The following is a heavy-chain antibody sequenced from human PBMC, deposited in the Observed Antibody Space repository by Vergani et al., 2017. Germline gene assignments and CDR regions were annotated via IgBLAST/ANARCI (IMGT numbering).Heavy chain of an antibody. D-gene: IGHD2-21*01. CDR3: ARRIVVEPGIPRVDWLDP. V-gene: IGHV4-61*02. CDR2: IDVKGNS. J-gene: IGHJ5*02. CDR1: GGSLDIHSQT. Sequence: QAQLQESGPRLVKPSQTLSLTCSFSGGSLDIHSQTWGWIRQPAGGGLEWIGLIDVKGNSNFSPSLGSRVTMSADASRGRFSLNLRSVTTSDTAVYYCARRIVVEPGIPRVDWLDPWGPGTLVTVSS.